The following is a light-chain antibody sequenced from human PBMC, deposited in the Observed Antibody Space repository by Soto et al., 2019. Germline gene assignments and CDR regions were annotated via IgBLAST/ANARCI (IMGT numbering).Light chain of an antibody. CDR3: QHRANWPLT. V-gene: IGKV3-11*01. CDR2: DTS. J-gene: IGKJ4*01. Sequence: EIVLTQSPATLSFSPGERATLSCRASKSVSNYLAWYQQKPGQAPRLLIYDTSNRATGIPARFSGSGSGTDFTLTISSLEPEDFAVYYCQHRANWPLTFGGGTKVDIK. CDR1: KSVSNY.